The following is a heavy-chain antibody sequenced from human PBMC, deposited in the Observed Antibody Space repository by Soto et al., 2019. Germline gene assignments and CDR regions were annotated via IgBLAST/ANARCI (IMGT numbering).Heavy chain of an antibody. CDR2: ITSSGASI. Sequence: GGSLSLSCAASGFTFSSYSLNWVRQAPGKGLEWVSSITSSGASIYYADSVKGRFTISRDNAKNSLYLQMNSLRAEDTAVYYCARDGSEGSGEIGYYYYMDVWGKGTTVTVSS. D-gene: IGHD2-15*01. CDR1: GFTFSSYS. CDR3: ARDGSEGSGEIGYYYYMDV. J-gene: IGHJ6*03. V-gene: IGHV3-21*01.